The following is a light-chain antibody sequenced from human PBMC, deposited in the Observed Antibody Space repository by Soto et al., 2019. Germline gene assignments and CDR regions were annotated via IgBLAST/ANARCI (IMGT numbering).Light chain of an antibody. CDR3: QQYYSTGVT. V-gene: IGKV4-1*01. CDR2: WAS. J-gene: IGKJ4*01. CDR1: QSVLYSSNNKNY. Sequence: DIVMTQSPDSLAVSLGERATINCKSSQSVLYSSNNKNYLAWYQQKPGQPPKLLIYWASTRESGVPDRFSGSESGTDFALTISSLQAEDVAVYCCQQYYSTGVTFCGGTKVEIK.